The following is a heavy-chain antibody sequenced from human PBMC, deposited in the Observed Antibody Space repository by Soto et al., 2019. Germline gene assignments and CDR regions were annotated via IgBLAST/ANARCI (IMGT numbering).Heavy chain of an antibody. D-gene: IGHD1-26*01. Sequence: VQLVQSGAEVKKPGSSVKVSCKASGGTFSSYAISWVRQAPGQGLEWMGGIIPIFGPANYAQKFQGRVTMTADESTSTAYMDLSSLRSEDTAVYYCARERVKELLQFDYGGQGTLVTVSS. CDR3: ARERVKELLQFDY. CDR1: GGTFSSYA. CDR2: IIPIFGPA. V-gene: IGHV1-69*12. J-gene: IGHJ4*02.